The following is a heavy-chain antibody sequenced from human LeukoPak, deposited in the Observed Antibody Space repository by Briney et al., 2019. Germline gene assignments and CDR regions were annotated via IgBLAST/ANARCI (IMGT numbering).Heavy chain of an antibody. D-gene: IGHD4-17*01. CDR3: ARMTTGHDF. CDR2: VNHSGYT. J-gene: IGHJ4*02. Sequence: SETLSLTCAVSGTPFSSYYWSWIRQPPGKGLEWIGEVNHSGYTNDNPSLKSRVTISVDTSKNQFSLGLRSVTAADTGVYFCARMTTGHDFWGQGTLVTVSS. V-gene: IGHV4-34*01. CDR1: GTPFSSYY.